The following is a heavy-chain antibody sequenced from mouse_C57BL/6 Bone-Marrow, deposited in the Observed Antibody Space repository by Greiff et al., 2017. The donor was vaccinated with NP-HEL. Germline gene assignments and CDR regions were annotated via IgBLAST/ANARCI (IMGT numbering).Heavy chain of an antibody. CDR2: ISDGGSYT. V-gene: IGHV5-4*01. CDR3: ARDPSTMKYYFDY. CDR1: GFTFSSYA. J-gene: IGHJ2*01. Sequence: VQLVESGGGLVKPGGSLKLSCAASGFTFSSYAMSWVRQTPEKRLEWVATISDGGSYTYYPDNVKGRFTISRDNAKNNLYLQMSHLKSEDTAMYYCARDPSTMKYYFDYWGQGTTLTVSS. D-gene: IGHD2-4*01.